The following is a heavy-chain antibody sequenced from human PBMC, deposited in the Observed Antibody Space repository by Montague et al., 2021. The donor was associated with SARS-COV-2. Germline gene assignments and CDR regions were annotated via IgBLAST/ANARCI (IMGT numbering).Heavy chain of an antibody. J-gene: IGHJ6*02. Sequence: SETLSLTCTVSGGSISSSTYYWGLIRQPPGKVLEWIGSIHRSGSTYYNPSLNPRVTISVDTSKNQFSLKLSSVTAADTAVFYCGRHGYTKVWSGMDVWGQGITVTVSS. V-gene: IGHV4-39*01. CDR3: GRHGYTKVWSGMDV. D-gene: IGHD6-13*01. CDR2: IHRSGST. CDR1: GGSISSSTYY.